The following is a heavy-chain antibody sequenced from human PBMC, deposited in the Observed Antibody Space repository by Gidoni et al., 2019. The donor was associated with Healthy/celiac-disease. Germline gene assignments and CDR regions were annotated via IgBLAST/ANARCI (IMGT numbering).Heavy chain of an antibody. D-gene: IGHD1-7*01. Sequence: QVQLVQSGAEVKKPGASVKVSCKASGYTFTSYDINWVRQATGQGLEWMGWMNPNSGNTGYAQKFQGRVTMTRNTSISTAYMELSSLRSEDTAVYYCARGKRELKGLWYYYYMDVWGKGTTVTVSS. J-gene: IGHJ6*03. CDR1: GYTFTSYD. CDR3: ARGKRELKGLWYYYYMDV. V-gene: IGHV1-8*01. CDR2: MNPNSGNT.